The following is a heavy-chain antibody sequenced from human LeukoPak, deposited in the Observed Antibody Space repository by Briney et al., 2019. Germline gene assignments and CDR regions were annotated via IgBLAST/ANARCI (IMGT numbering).Heavy chain of an antibody. CDR1: GGSVTRYY. Sequence: PSETLSLTCTVSGGSVTRYYWSWIRQPPGKGLEWIGYIYYSGSTNYNPSLKSRVTISVDTSKNQFSLKLSSVTAADTAVYYCARIPYYYDSSGYSDDAFDIWGQGTMVTVSS. CDR2: IYYSGST. CDR3: ARIPYYYDSSGYSDDAFDI. D-gene: IGHD3-22*01. J-gene: IGHJ3*02. V-gene: IGHV4-59*02.